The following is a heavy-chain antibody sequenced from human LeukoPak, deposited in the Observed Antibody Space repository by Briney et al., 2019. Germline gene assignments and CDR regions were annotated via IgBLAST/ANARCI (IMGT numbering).Heavy chain of an antibody. CDR2: TSAGGSGT. V-gene: IGHV3-23*01. Sequence: GGSLRLSCAASGFSFSSYAMSWVRQAPGKGLEWASVTSAGGSGTYYADSVKGRFIISRDNSKNTLYLQMNSLRAEDTAVYYCAKDGRDSSGWYRNYYDYWGQGTLVTVSS. CDR1: GFSFSSYA. D-gene: IGHD6-19*01. CDR3: AKDGRDSSGWYRNYYDY. J-gene: IGHJ4*02.